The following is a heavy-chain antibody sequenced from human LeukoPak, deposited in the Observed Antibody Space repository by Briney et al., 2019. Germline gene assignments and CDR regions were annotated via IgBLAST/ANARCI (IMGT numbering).Heavy chain of an antibody. Sequence: GGSLRLSCAASGFTFSSYGMSWVRQAPGKGLEWVSAISGSGGSTYYADSVKGRFTISRDNSKNTLYLQMNSLRAEDTAVYYCAKDTASSWWYFDLWGRGTLVTVSS. V-gene: IGHV3-23*01. CDR3: AKDTASSWWYFDL. CDR2: ISGSGGST. D-gene: IGHD5-18*01. J-gene: IGHJ2*01. CDR1: GFTFSSYG.